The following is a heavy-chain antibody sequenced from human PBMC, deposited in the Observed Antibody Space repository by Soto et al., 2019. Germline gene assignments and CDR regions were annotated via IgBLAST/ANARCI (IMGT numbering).Heavy chain of an antibody. CDR3: ATGIFGVEY. CDR1: GFTFSAYA. V-gene: IGHV3-23*01. J-gene: IGHJ4*02. D-gene: IGHD3-3*01. CDR2: ISGTSPST. Sequence: EVQLLESGGGLVQPGGSLRLSCAASGFTFSAYAMSWVRQAPGKGLEWVSAISGTSPSTYYADSVQGRFSISTDSSRKTLFLQMKTLRAEDTAVYFCATGIFGVEYWGQGTLVTVS.